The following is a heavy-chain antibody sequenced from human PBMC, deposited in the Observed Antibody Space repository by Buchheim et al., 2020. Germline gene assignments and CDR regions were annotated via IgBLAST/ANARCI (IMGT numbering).Heavy chain of an antibody. CDR2: IKQDGSEK. J-gene: IGHJ5*02. Sequence: EVQLVESGGGLVQPGGSLRLSCAASGFSFTSYWMSWVRQAPGKGLEWVASIKQDGSEKDYVESVEGRFTISRDNAKNSLYLQMNSLRDEDTAVYYCAPDRKYIWFDPWGQGTL. D-gene: IGHD6-6*01. V-gene: IGHV3-7*01. CDR1: GFSFTSYW. CDR3: APDRKYIWFDP.